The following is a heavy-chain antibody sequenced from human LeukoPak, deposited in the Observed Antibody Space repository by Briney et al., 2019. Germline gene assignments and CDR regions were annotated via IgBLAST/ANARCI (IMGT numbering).Heavy chain of an antibody. CDR1: GFTFSSYA. V-gene: IGHV3-23*01. CDR2: ISGSGGST. Sequence: GGSLRLSCAASGFTFSSYAMSWVRQAPGKGLEWVSVISGSGGSTYHADSVKGRFTISRDNSKNTLYLQMTSLRAEDTAVYYCAKDRTVGASYWYFDLWGRGTLVTVSS. J-gene: IGHJ2*01. CDR3: AKDRTVGASYWYFDL. D-gene: IGHD1-26*01.